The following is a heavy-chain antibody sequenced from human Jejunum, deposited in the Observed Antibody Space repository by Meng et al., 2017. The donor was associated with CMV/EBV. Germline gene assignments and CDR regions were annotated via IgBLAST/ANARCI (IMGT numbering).Heavy chain of an antibody. CDR2: ISSSGDYT. CDR3: TTVHYYTINY. V-gene: IGHV3-11*06. D-gene: IGHD1-26*01. CDR1: GLTFSDQY. J-gene: IGHJ4*02. Sequence: QVRLVESVRGFVKPVWSLRLSCAASGLTFSDQYISWIRQAPGKGLELISYISSSGDYTNYADSVRGRFTVSRDNAKNSLYLQLNSLRAEDTALYYCTTVHYYTINYWGQGTLVTVSS.